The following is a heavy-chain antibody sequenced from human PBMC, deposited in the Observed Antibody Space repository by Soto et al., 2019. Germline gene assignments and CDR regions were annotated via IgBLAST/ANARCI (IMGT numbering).Heavy chain of an antibody. J-gene: IGHJ5*02. V-gene: IGHV3-30-3*01. Sequence: QVQLVESGGGVVQPGRSLRLSCAASGLTFSSYAMHWVRQAPGKGLEWVAVISYDGSNKYYADSVKGRFTISRDNSKNTLYLQMNSLRAEDTAVYYCARASLNWFDPWGQGTLVTVSS. CDR1: GLTFSSYA. CDR3: ARASLNWFDP. CDR2: ISYDGSNK.